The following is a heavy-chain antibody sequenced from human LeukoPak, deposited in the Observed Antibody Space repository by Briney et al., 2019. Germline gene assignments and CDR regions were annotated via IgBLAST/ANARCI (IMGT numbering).Heavy chain of an antibody. V-gene: IGHV1-18*01. CDR1: GYTFTSYG. Sequence: GASVKVSCKASGYTFTSYGISWVRQAPGQGLEWMGWISAYNGNTNYAQKLQGRVTMTTDTSTSTAYMELRSLRSDDTAVYYCARVRDHITMTVVVNYYFDYWGQGTLVTVSS. CDR3: ARVRDHITMTVVVNYYFDY. J-gene: IGHJ4*02. CDR2: ISAYNGNT. D-gene: IGHD3-22*01.